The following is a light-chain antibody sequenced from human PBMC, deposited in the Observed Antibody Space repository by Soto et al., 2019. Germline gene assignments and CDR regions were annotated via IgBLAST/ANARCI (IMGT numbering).Light chain of an antibody. Sequence: IQLTQSPSSLSASVGDSVTITCRASQDISIYLAWYQQKPGKAPNLLIYAASSLQSGVQSRFSGRGSGTDFTLTIYALQAEDFATYYCQQTRSYPSTFGGGTKVEIK. V-gene: IGKV1-9*01. CDR3: QQTRSYPST. CDR1: QDISIY. J-gene: IGKJ4*01. CDR2: AAS.